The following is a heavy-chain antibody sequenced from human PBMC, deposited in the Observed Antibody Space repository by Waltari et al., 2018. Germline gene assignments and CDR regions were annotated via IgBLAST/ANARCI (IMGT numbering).Heavy chain of an antibody. Sequence: EVQLVESGGGLVQPGGSLRLSCAASGFTFSSYSMNWVRQAPGKGLVWVSYISSSSSTIYYADSVKGRFTISRDNAKNSLYLQMNSLRAEDTAVYYCASPIAAAGVDWYFDLWGRGTLVTVSS. J-gene: IGHJ2*01. V-gene: IGHV3-48*04. CDR3: ASPIAAAGVDWYFDL. CDR1: GFTFSSYS. D-gene: IGHD6-13*01. CDR2: ISSSSSTI.